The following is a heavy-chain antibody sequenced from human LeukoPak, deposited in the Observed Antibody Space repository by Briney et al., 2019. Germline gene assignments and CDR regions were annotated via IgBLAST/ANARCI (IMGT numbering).Heavy chain of an antibody. Sequence: GGSLRLSCAASGFTFSSYWLTWVRQAPGKGLEWVANIKQDGSEKFYVDSVKGRFTISRDSAKNSLYLQMNSLRAEDTAVYYCARANWGSDYYYYYMDVWGKGTTVTVSS. CDR1: GFTFSSYW. CDR3: ARANWGSDYYYYYMDV. V-gene: IGHV3-7*01. D-gene: IGHD7-27*01. J-gene: IGHJ6*03. CDR2: IKQDGSEK.